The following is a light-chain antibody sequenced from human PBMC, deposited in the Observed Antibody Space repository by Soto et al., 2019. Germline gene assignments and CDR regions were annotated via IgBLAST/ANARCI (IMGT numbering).Light chain of an antibody. V-gene: IGLV1-40*01. CDR3: QSYDNGLSGPV. Sequence: QSVLTQPPSVSGAPGQRVTISCTGSSSNIGAGYDAHWYQQLPGKVPKLLIYGDTNRPSGVPDRFSGSKSGTSASLAITGLQPEDEADYYCQSYDNGLSGPVFGPGTKLTVL. J-gene: IGLJ1*01. CDR2: GDT. CDR1: SSNIGAGYD.